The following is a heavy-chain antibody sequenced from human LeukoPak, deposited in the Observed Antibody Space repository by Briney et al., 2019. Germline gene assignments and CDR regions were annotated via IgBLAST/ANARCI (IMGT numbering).Heavy chain of an antibody. Sequence: GGSLRLSCAASGFIFSNYAIHWVRQAPGKGLEWVAAVSYDGNLQHYADAVKGRFTVSRDNAKNSLFLQMNSLRAEDTAVYYCARDRQWLVPLDYWGQGTLVTVSS. V-gene: IGHV3-30*03. CDR1: GFIFSNYA. D-gene: IGHD6-19*01. J-gene: IGHJ4*02. CDR3: ARDRQWLVPLDY. CDR2: VSYDGNLQ.